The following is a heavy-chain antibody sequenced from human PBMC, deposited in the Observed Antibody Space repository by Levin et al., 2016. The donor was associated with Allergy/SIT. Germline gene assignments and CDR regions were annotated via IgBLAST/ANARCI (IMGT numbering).Heavy chain of an antibody. D-gene: IGHD6-19*01. Sequence: GESLKISCAASGFTFSSYAMSWVRQAPGKGLEWVSAISGSGGSTYYADSVKGRFTISRDNSKNTLYLQMNSLRAEDTAVYYCARDSSGSGFDIWGQGTMVTVSS. V-gene: IGHV3-23*01. J-gene: IGHJ3*02. CDR2: ISGSGGST. CDR1: GFTFSSYA. CDR3: ARDSSGSGFDI.